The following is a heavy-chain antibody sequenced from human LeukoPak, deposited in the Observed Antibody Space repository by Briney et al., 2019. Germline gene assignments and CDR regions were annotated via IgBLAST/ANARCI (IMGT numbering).Heavy chain of an antibody. J-gene: IGHJ4*02. CDR1: SYSISSGYY. D-gene: IGHD3-9*01. CDR2: INHSGIT. Sequence: SETLSLTCTVSSYSISSGYYWGWIRQPPGNGLEWIASINHSGITYYNPSLKSRVTISVDTSKNQFSLKVTSVTAADTAVYYCGRDRPTGYYDYWGQGTLVPVSS. V-gene: IGHV4-38-2*02. CDR3: GRDRPTGYYDY.